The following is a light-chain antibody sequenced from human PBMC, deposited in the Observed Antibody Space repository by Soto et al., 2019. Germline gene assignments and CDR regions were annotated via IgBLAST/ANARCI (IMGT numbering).Light chain of an antibody. CDR2: DAS. CDR1: QSMSSW. Sequence: DIQMTQSPSTLSASVGDRVTITCRASQSMSSWLAWYQQKPGKAPKLLIYDASSLESGVPSRFSGSGSGTEFTLTISSLQPDDFATYYCNRYNSYPYTLGQGTKMEIK. CDR3: NRYNSYPYT. V-gene: IGKV1-5*01. J-gene: IGKJ2*01.